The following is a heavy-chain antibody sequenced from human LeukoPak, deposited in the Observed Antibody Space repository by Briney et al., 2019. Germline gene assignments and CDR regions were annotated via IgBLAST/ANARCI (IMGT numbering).Heavy chain of an antibody. CDR2: ISSSGSTI. J-gene: IGHJ6*02. CDR1: GFTFSSYE. V-gene: IGHV3-48*03. Sequence: PGGSLRLSCAASGFTFSSYEMNWVRQAPGKGLEWVSYISSSGSTIYYADSVKGRFTISRDNAKNSLYLQMNSLRAKDTAVYYCARGGVAGGKYYYYYGMDVWGQGTTVTVSS. D-gene: IGHD6-19*01. CDR3: ARGGVAGGKYYYYYGMDV.